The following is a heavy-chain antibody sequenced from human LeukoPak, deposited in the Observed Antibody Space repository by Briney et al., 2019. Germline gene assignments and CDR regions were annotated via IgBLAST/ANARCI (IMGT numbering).Heavy chain of an antibody. Sequence: SQTLSLTCAISGDSVSSNSAAWTWIRQSPSRGLEWLGRTYYRSRWYHDYAVSVKSRITINPDASKNQYSLQLNSVTPEDTAVYYCAREFWSLGSYTSGWYYQYWGQGTLVTVSS. D-gene: IGHD6-19*01. CDR1: GDSVSSNSAA. J-gene: IGHJ4*02. V-gene: IGHV6-1*01. CDR3: AREFWSLGSYTSGWYYQY. CDR2: TYYRSRWYH.